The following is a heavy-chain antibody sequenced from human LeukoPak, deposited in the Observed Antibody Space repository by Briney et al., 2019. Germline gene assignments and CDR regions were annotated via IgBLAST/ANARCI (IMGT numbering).Heavy chain of an antibody. CDR2: INHSGST. CDR1: GGSFSGSY. CDR3: ARESGYYDVLTGYYNQNWFDP. D-gene: IGHD3-9*01. V-gene: IGHV4-34*01. Sequence: SETLSLSCAVYGGSFSGSYWSWIRQPPGKGLEWIGEINHSGSTNYNPSLKSRVTISVDTSKNQFSLKLTSVTAADTAVFYCARESGYYDVLTGYYNQNWFDPWGQGTLVTVSS. J-gene: IGHJ5*02.